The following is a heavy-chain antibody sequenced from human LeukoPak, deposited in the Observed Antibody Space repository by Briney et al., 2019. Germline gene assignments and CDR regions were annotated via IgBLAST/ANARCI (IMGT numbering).Heavy chain of an antibody. Sequence: SETLSLTCTVSGDSISSYYWSWIRQPPGKGLEWIGYIYYSGSTNYNPSLKSRVTISVDTSKNQFSLKLSSVTAADTAVYYCARLRLRPPGWFDPWGQGTLVTVSS. J-gene: IGHJ5*02. CDR1: GDSISSYY. V-gene: IGHV4-59*08. CDR2: IYYSGST. CDR3: ARLRLRPPGWFDP. D-gene: IGHD4-17*01.